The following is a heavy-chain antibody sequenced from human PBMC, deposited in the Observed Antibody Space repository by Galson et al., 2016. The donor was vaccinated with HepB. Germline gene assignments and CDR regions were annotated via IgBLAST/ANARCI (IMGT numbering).Heavy chain of an antibody. J-gene: IGHJ5*02. V-gene: IGHV5-51*03. D-gene: IGHD5-12*01. CDR3: ARTSGFP. Sequence: QSGAEVKKPGESLQISCTASGYRLSTSWIGWVRQMPGRGLEWMAMIYPNDSDTRYNPSLEGHVIMSVDKSINTAYLQWRGLKPSDSGIYFCARTSGFPWGQGTQVTVSS. CDR1: GYRLSTSW. CDR2: IYPNDSDT.